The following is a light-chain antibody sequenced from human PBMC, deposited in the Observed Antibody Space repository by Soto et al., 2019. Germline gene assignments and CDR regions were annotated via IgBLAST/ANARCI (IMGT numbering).Light chain of an antibody. J-gene: IGKJ2*01. V-gene: IGKV3-20*01. CDR1: QSVSNNY. Sequence: EVVLTQSPGTLSLSPGERATLSCRASQSVSNNYFAWYQQKPGQAPRLLIFGSSDRATGIPARFSGSGSGTDSTLTISRLETEDFAVYYCQQYGSSPPYTFGQGTKLEIK. CDR3: QQYGSSPPYT. CDR2: GSS.